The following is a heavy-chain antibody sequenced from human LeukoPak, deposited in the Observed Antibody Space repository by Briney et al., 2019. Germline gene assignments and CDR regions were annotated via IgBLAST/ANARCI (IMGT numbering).Heavy chain of an antibody. CDR2: MYYSGSP. V-gene: IGHV4-59*01. CDR1: GDSMSIYY. Sequence: SEPLSLTCTVSGDSMSIYYWSWLRQPPGKGLESIGNMYYSGSPDYNPSLKSRVTISIDTSKNQFSLRLTSVTAADTAVYYCARWRPYFYDSSGYVDYWGQGTLVTVSS. D-gene: IGHD3-22*01. CDR3: ARWRPYFYDSSGYVDY. J-gene: IGHJ4*02.